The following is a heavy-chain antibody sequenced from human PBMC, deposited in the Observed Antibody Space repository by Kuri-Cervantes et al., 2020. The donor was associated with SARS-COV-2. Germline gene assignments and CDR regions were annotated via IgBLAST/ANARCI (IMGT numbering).Heavy chain of an antibody. Sequence: SETLSLTCTVSGGSISSGGYYWSWIRQHPGKGLEWIGYIYYSGSTYYNPSLKSRVTISVDTSKNQFSLKLSSMTAADTAVYYCARDSPNYAVRDYYYYYGMDVWGQGTTVTVSS. CDR1: GGSISSGGYY. D-gene: IGHD4/OR15-4a*01. V-gene: IGHV4-31*03. CDR2: IYYSGST. CDR3: ARDSPNYAVRDYYYYYGMDV. J-gene: IGHJ6*02.